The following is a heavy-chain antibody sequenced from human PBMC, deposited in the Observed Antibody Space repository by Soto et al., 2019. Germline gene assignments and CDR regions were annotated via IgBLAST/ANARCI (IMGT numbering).Heavy chain of an antibody. J-gene: IGHJ4*02. CDR3: ARGGLKLSYAFDH. V-gene: IGHV4-4*07. CDR2: IYTSGST. CDR1: GTSVSNYY. Sequence: SETLSLTCSVSGTSVSNYYWSWIRQPAGKGLEHIGRIYTSGSTSYNPSLKSRVTMSMDTSQTQIYLNLTSVTAAETAVYYCARGGLKLSYAFDHWGTGILVTVSS. D-gene: IGHD3-10*01.